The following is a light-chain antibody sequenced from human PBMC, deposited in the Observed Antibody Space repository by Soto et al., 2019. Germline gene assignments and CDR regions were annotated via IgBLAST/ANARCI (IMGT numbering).Light chain of an antibody. J-gene: IGLJ2*01. V-gene: IGLV2-14*01. Sequence: QSALTQPASVSGSPGQSVTISCTGTSSDIGRYNYVSWYQQYPGKAPKLIIYEVTTRPSGVSNRFSGSKSGNTASLTISGLQAEDEADYYSTSYTSINTLVVFGGGTKVTVL. CDR2: EVT. CDR1: SSDIGRYNY. CDR3: TSYTSINTLVV.